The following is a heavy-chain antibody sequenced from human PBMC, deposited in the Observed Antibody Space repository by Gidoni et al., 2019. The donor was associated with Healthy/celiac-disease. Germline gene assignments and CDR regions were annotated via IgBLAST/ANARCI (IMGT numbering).Heavy chain of an antibody. CDR1: GGSFSGYY. Sequence: QVQLQQWGAGLLKPSETLSLTCAVYGGSFSGYYWSWIRQPPGKGLEWIGEINHSGSTNYNPALKSRVTISVDTSKNHFSLKLSSVTAADTAVYYCARGSGIAVAGTGRKGAYFDYWGQGTLVTVSS. D-gene: IGHD6-19*01. V-gene: IGHV4-34*01. CDR2: INHSGST. CDR3: ARGSGIAVAGTGRKGAYFDY. J-gene: IGHJ4*02.